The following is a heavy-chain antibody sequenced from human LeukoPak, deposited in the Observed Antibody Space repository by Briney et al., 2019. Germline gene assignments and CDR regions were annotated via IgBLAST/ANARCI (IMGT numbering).Heavy chain of an antibody. J-gene: IGHJ4*02. Sequence: GGSLRLSCAASGFTVSSNYMSWVRQAPAKGLEWVSVIYSGGSTYYADSVKGRFTISRDNSKNTLYLQMNSLRAEDTAVYYCARGAWEAGNYFDYWGQGTLVTVSS. CDR1: GFTVSSNY. D-gene: IGHD1-26*01. CDR3: ARGAWEAGNYFDY. CDR2: IYSGGST. V-gene: IGHV3-53*01.